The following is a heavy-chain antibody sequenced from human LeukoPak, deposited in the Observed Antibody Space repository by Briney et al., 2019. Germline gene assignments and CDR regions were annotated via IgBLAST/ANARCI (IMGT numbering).Heavy chain of an antibody. V-gene: IGHV3-23*01. D-gene: IGHD3-10*01. CDR2: IRAGGGST. J-gene: IGHJ5*02. CDR3: AKDGGSGMGFDP. CDR1: GFTFSIYA. Sequence: GGSLRLFRAGSGFTFSIYAMTWVRQAPGKWMEGVSGIRAGGGSTNFADSVRGRLALSTNNPKNPMYLQMASLSAEDAAIYYCAKDGGSGMGFDPWGQGTLVTVSS.